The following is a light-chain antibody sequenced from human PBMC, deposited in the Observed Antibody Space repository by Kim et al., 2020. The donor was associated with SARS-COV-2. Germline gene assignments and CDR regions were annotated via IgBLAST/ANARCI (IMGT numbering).Light chain of an antibody. Sequence: QSVLTQPPSASGTPGQRVTISCSGSSSNIGSNYVYWYQQLPGTAPKLLIYRNNQRPSGVPDRFSGSKSGTSASLAISGLRSEDEADYYCSAWDDSGEVTFGGGTQLTVL. CDR1: SSNIGSNY. V-gene: IGLV1-47*01. CDR3: SAWDDSGEVT. J-gene: IGLJ2*01. CDR2: RNN.